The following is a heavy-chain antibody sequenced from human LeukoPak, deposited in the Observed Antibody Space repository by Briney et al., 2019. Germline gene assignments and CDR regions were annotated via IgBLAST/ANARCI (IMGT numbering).Heavy chain of an antibody. CDR2: INHSGGT. V-gene: IGHV4-34*01. CDR1: GGSFSGYY. D-gene: IGHD3-9*01. CDR3: ARGQLRYFDWLSPSDLDY. J-gene: IGHJ4*02. Sequence: SETLSLTCAVYGGSFSGYYWSWIRQPPGKGLEWIGEINHSGGTNYNPSLKSRVTISVDTSKNQFSLKLSSVTAADTAVYYCARGQLRYFDWLSPSDLDYWGQGTLVTVSS.